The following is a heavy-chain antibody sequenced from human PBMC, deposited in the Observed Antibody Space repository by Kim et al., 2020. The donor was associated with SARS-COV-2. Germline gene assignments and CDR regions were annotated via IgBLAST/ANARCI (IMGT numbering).Heavy chain of an antibody. V-gene: IGHV4-59*08. CDR2: T. Sequence: TKYNPSLESRVTISVDTSKNQFSLKPRSVTAADTAVYYCARHPGGGWFDPWGQGTLVTVSS. J-gene: IGHJ5*02. D-gene: IGHD3-16*01. CDR3: ARHPGGGWFDP.